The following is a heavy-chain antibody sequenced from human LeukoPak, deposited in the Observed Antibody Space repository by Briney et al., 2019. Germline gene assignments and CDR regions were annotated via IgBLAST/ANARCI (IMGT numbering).Heavy chain of an antibody. Sequence: SETLSLTCTVSGGSISGYYWSWIRQPPGKGLEWIGFISYSGGTNYNPSLKSRVTISVDTSKNQFSLKLNSVTAADTALYYCARHGPLYDIWSAQFYFDYWGQGTLVAVSS. V-gene: IGHV4-59*08. CDR3: ARHGPLYDIWSAQFYFDY. CDR2: ISYSGGT. J-gene: IGHJ4*02. CDR1: GGSISGYY. D-gene: IGHD3-3*01.